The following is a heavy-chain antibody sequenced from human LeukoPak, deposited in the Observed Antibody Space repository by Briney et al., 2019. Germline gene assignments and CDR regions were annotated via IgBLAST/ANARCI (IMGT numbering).Heavy chain of an antibody. CDR3: ARDEGSVVVVAATLDY. CDR2: ISSSSSYI. CDR1: GFTFSSYS. J-gene: IGHJ4*02. V-gene: IGHV3-21*01. D-gene: IGHD2-15*01. Sequence: PGGCLRLSCAASGFTFSSYSVNWVRQAPGKALEWVSSISSSSSYIYYADSVRGRFTISRDNAKNSLYLQMNSLRAEDTAVYYCARDEGSVVVVAATLDYWGQGTLVTVSS.